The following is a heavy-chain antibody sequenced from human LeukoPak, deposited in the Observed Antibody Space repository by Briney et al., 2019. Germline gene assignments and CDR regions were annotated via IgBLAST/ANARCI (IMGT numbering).Heavy chain of an antibody. CDR3: ARVVGQQLVNNYNWFDP. D-gene: IGHD6-13*01. Sequence: ASVKVSCKASGYTFTSYAMHWVRQAPGQRLEWMGWINAGNGNTKYSQKFQGRVTITRDTSTSTAYMELRSLRSDDTAVYYCARVVGQQLVNNYNWFDPWGQGTLVTVSS. CDR2: INAGNGNT. J-gene: IGHJ5*02. CDR1: GYTFTSYA. V-gene: IGHV1-3*01.